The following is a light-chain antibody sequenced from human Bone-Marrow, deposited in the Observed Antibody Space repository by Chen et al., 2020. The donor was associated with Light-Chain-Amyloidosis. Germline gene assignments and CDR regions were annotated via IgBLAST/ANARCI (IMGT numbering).Light chain of an antibody. CDR1: TLSKQY. CDR2: KDS. CDR3: QSVDMSGPYVV. J-gene: IGLJ2*01. Sequence: SSELTQPPSVSVSPGQTARISCSGDTLSKQYSYWYQQKAGQVHAVVIYKDSERPSGVPQRFSGSSSGTTVTLTISGVQAEDEADYYCQSVDMSGPYVVFGGGTKLTVL. V-gene: IGLV3-25*03.